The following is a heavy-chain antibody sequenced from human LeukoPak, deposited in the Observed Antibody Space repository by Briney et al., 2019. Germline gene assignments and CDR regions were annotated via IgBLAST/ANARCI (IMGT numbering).Heavy chain of an antibody. D-gene: IGHD1-14*01. CDR2: IYYSGST. CDR1: GGSVSSNSYY. Sequence: SETLSLTCTVSGGSVSSNSYYWGWIRQPPVKGLEWIGSIYYSGSTYYNPSLKSRVAISVDTSKNQFSLKLSSVTAADTAVYYCARRANHIDYWGQGTLVTVSS. J-gene: IGHJ4*02. V-gene: IGHV4-39*01. CDR3: ARRANHIDY.